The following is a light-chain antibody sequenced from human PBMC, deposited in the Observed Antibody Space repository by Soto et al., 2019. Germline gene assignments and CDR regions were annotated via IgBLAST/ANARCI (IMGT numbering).Light chain of an antibody. CDR3: QQSYSTPRT. V-gene: IGKV1-39*01. CDR2: AAS. CDR1: QSISSY. Sequence: DIQMTQSPYSLSASLGDRVTITCRASQSISSYLNWYQQKPGKAPKLLIYAASSLQSGVPSRFSGSGSGTDFTLTISSLQPEDFATYYCQQSYSTPRTFGQGTKVDI. J-gene: IGKJ1*01.